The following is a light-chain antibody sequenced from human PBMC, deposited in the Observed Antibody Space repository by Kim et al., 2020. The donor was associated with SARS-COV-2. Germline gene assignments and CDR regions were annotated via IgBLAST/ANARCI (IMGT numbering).Light chain of an antibody. Sequence: RQTATPPWPGGSNKVGYQGATWLQQRQGHPPKVLSYRDNSRPSGISERLSASRSGNSASLTITGLQPEDEADYYCAAWDSSLSAWVFGGGTQLTVL. V-gene: IGLV10-54*01. CDR2: RDN. J-gene: IGLJ3*02. CDR1: SNKVGYQG. CDR3: AAWDSSLSAWV.